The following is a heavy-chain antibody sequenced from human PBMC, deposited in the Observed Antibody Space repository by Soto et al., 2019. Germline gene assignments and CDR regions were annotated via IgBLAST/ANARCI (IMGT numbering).Heavy chain of an antibody. Sequence: QVQLVQSGAEEKKPGASVKVSCKASGYTFTSYAMHWVRQAPGQRLEWMGWINAGTGNTKYSQKFQGRVPITRDTSASTAYMELSSLRSEDTAVYYCARSIVVVTALDYWGQGTLVTVSS. J-gene: IGHJ4*02. CDR1: GYTFTSYA. V-gene: IGHV1-3*05. CDR3: ARSIVVVTALDY. D-gene: IGHD2-21*02. CDR2: INAGTGNT.